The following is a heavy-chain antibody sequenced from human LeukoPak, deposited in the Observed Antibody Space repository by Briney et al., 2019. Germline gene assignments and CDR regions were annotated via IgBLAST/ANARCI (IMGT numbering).Heavy chain of an antibody. CDR3: APELRYLESDRMDV. J-gene: IGHJ6*02. V-gene: IGHV1-58*02. Sequence: TSVKVSCKASGFSFSSSAMQWVRQARGQRLEWIGWIVVASGKTNYAQKFQERVTITRDMSTSTAYMELSSLRSEDTAVYYCAPELRYLESDRMDVWGQGTTVTVSS. CDR1: GFSFSSSA. D-gene: IGHD3-3*01. CDR2: IVVASGKT.